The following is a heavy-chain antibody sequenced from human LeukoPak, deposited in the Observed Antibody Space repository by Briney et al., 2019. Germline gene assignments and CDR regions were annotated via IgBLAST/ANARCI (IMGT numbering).Heavy chain of an antibody. V-gene: IGHV3-7*01. D-gene: IGHD2-21*01. CDR1: GFTCSSYW. J-gene: IGHJ4*02. CDR3: VRTGVLWWGRRVCYFDY. CDR2: IKQDGSEK. Sequence: PGGYLRRYCAASGFTCSSYWMGWVRHAPGKGLEWVANIKQDGSEKYYVDSVKGRFTISRDNAKNSLYLQLNSLRAEDTAVYYCVRTGVLWWGRRVCYFDYWGQGTLVTVSS.